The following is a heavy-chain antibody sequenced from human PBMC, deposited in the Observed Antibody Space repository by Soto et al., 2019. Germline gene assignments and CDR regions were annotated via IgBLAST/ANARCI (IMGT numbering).Heavy chain of an antibody. CDR2: ISSSGNTI. J-gene: IGHJ4*02. CDR1: GFTFSDDF. CDR3: ARARHCIYNSCFRIDY. D-gene: IGHD2-2*01. Sequence: QVQLVESGGGFVKPGGPLRLSCAASGFTFSDDFMSWMRQAPGDGLELVSYISSSGNTIYYADSLKARFTISRDNAKSPLYLQLNRLGDEGTAVYYCARARHCIYNSCFRIDYWGQGTLVTVSS. V-gene: IGHV3-11*01.